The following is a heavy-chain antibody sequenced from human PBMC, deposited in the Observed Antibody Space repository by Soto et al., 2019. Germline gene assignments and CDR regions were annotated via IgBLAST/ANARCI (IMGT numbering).Heavy chain of an antibody. CDR3: ARTFDTITYYFDY. CDR2: ISFDGNII. D-gene: IGHD3-9*01. Sequence: GGALRLSCAASEFSFSSYAMHWIRQAPGKGLEWVAVISFDGNIIHYADSVKGRFIISRDNSKNTLYLQMHSLSGEDTAVYYCARTFDTITYYFDYWGQGTLVTVSS. J-gene: IGHJ4*02. CDR1: EFSFSSYA. V-gene: IGHV3-30-3*01.